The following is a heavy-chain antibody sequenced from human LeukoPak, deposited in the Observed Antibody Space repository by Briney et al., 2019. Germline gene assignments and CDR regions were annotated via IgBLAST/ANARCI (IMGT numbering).Heavy chain of an antibody. Sequence: SVKVSCKASGYTFTSYDINWVRQAPGQGLEWMGGIIPIFGTANYAQKFQGRVTITADESTSTAYMELSSLRSEDTAVYYCARDYVDYYDSSGYNNWYDPWGQGTLVTVSS. CDR3: ARDYVDYYDSSGYNNWYDP. CDR1: GYTFTSYD. D-gene: IGHD3-22*01. CDR2: IIPIFGTA. J-gene: IGHJ5*02. V-gene: IGHV1-69*13.